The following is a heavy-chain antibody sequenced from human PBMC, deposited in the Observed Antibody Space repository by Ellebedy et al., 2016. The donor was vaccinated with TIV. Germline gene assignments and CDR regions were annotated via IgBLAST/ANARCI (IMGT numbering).Heavy chain of an antibody. CDR3: VRGATSFYYGMDV. Sequence: MPSETLSLTCNVSGDSINYFYWSWIRQPPGKGLEWIGYIYYNGNTNYNPSLKSRVTISLDTSKYHISLRLNFVTAAATALYYCVRGATSFYYGMDVWGQGTTVTVSS. J-gene: IGHJ6*02. V-gene: IGHV4-59*01. D-gene: IGHD5-12*01. CDR2: IYYNGNT. CDR1: GDSINYFY.